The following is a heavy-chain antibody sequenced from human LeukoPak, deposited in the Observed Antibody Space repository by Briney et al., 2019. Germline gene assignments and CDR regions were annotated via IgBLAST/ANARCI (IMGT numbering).Heavy chain of an antibody. CDR2: IFYTGST. Sequence: SETLSLTCTVSGGSVNSDNYYWSWIRQPPGRGLEWIGYIFYTGSTNYNPSLKSRVTISVDTSKNQFSLKVSSVTAADTAVYYCARSNWFDPWGQGTLVTVSS. CDR3: ARSNWFDP. CDR1: GGSVNSDNYY. J-gene: IGHJ5*02. V-gene: IGHV4-61*01.